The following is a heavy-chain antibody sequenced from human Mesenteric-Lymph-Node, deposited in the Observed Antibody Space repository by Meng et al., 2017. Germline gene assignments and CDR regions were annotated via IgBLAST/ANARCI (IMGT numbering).Heavy chain of an antibody. V-gene: IGHV3-7*01. D-gene: IGHD3-16*02. CDR3: ARETSSFYC. J-gene: IGHJ4*02. CDR2: INQDGSEE. CDR1: GFTFSNYW. Sequence: ESLKISCAASGFTFSNYWMTWVRQAPGKGLEWVDNINQDGSEEYYVDSVKGRFTISRDNAKSSLDLQMTSLRVEDTAVYYCARETSSFYCWGQGTLVTVSS.